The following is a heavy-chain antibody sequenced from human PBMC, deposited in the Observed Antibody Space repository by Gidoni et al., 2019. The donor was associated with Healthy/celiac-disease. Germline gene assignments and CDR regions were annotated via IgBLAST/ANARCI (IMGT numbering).Heavy chain of an antibody. J-gene: IGHJ4*02. D-gene: IGHD3-10*01. CDR2: IYPGDSDT. Sequence: EVQLVQSGAAVKKPGESLKISCTGSGYSFTNYWIGWVRQMPGKGLEWMGIIYPGDSDTIYRPSFQGHVSISADKSISTAYLQGSSLKASDTAMYYCARLTINPDYWGQGTLVTVSS. CDR1: GYSFTNYW. V-gene: IGHV5-51*01. CDR3: ARLTINPDY.